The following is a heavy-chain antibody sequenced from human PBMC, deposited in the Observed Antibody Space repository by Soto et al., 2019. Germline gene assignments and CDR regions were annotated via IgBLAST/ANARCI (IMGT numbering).Heavy chain of an antibody. J-gene: IGHJ6*02. CDR3: AMLGGWSGGSSGMDV. CDR2: IRRKANSYTT. CDR1: GLIFSDYH. Sequence: EVQLVESGGGLVQPGGSLRLSCAASGLIFSDYHMDWVRQAPGKGLAWVGRIRRKANSYTTEYAASAKGRFTISRDDSKNSLDLQMNSLKSEDTAVYYCAMLGGWSGGSSGMDVWGQGTTVTVSS. V-gene: IGHV3-72*01. D-gene: IGHD6-19*01.